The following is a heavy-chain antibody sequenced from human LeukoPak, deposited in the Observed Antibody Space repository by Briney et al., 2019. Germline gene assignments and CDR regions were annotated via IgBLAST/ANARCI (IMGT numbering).Heavy chain of an antibody. J-gene: IGHJ6*02. CDR1: GYTFTSYG. D-gene: IGHD3-3*01. CDR2: ISAYNGNT. V-gene: IGHV1-18*01. CDR3: ARDGKGSVLRFLEWLPRLDV. Sequence: VASVKVSCKASGYTFTSYGISWVRQAPGQGLEWMGWISAYNGNTNYAQKLQGRVTMTTDTSTSTAYMELRSLRSDDTAVYYCARDGKGSVLRFLEWLPRLDVWGQGTTVTVSS.